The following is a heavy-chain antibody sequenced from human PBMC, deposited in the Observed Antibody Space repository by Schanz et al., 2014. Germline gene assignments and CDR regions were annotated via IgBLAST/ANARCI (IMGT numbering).Heavy chain of an antibody. CDR2: ISGSGGST. D-gene: IGHD3-10*01. CDR1: GFTFSSYA. J-gene: IGHJ3*02. Sequence: EVQLVESGGGVVQPGRSLRLSCAASGFTFSSYAMSWVRQAPGKGLEWVSAISGSGGSTYYADSVKGRFTISRDNSKNTLYLQMNSLRAEDTAVYYCAKGRFGELSAFDIWGQGTMGTVSS. V-gene: IGHV3-23*04. CDR3: AKGRFGELSAFDI.